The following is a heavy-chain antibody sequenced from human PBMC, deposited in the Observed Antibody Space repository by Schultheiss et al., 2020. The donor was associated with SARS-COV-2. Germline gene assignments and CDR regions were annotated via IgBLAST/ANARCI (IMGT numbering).Heavy chain of an antibody. CDR2: IDWDDGK. J-gene: IGHJ3*02. CDR3: ARLLAAGAFDI. D-gene: IGHD6-13*01. V-gene: IGHV2-70*17. Sequence: SGPTLVKPTQTLTLTCTFSGFSLSTSGMCVSWIRQPPGKALEWLARIDWDDGKFYRTSLKTRFTISKNTTKNQVVLTMTNMDPVDTATYYCARLLAAGAFDIWGQGTMVTVS. CDR1: GFSLSTSGMC.